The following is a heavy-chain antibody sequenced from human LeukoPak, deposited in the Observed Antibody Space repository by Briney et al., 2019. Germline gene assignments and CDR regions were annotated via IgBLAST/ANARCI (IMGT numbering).Heavy chain of an antibody. V-gene: IGHV4-34*01. D-gene: IGHD2-21*02. CDR1: GGSFSGYY. CDR3: ARGQHIVVVTAASLDYYYYGMDV. CDR2: INHSGST. Sequence: PSETLSLTCAVYGGSFSGYYWSWIRQPPGKGLEWIGEINHSGSTNYNPSLKSRVTISVDTSKNQFSLKLSSVTAADTAVYYCARGQHIVVVTAASLDYYYYGMDVWGQGTTVTVSS. J-gene: IGHJ6*02.